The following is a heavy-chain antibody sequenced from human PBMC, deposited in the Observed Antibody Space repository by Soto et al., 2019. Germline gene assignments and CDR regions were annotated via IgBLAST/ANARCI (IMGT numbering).Heavy chain of an antibody. CDR2: IKSKTDGGTA. Sequence: GGSLRLSCVASGFNLSHPWMTWVRQAAGKGLEWVGRIKSKTDGGTADYAAPVKGRATISRDDSKNTVHLQMNSLKTEDTAVYYCTTGIYYDILTGYHNVAYWGQGALVTVSS. CDR3: TTGIYYDILTGYHNVAY. J-gene: IGHJ4*02. V-gene: IGHV3-15*01. D-gene: IGHD3-9*01. CDR1: GFNLSHPW.